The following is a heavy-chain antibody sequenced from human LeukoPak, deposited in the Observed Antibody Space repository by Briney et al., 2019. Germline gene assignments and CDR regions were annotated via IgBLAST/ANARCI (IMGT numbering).Heavy chain of an antibody. D-gene: IGHD3-16*02. CDR1: GFTFGDYA. CDR3: TSPLITFGGVIAPPPGY. Sequence: GGSLRLSCTASGFTFGDYAMSWVRQAPGKGLEWVGFIRRKAYGGTTEYAASVKGRFTISRDDSKSIANLQMNSLKTEDTAVYYCTSPLITFGGVIAPPPGYWGQGTLVTVSS. V-gene: IGHV3-49*04. J-gene: IGHJ4*02. CDR2: IRRKAYGGTT.